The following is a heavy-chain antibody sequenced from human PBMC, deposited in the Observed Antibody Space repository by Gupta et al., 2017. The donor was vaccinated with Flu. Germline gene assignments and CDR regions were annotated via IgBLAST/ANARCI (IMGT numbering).Heavy chain of an antibody. Sequence: QVQLVQSGAEVKKPGSAVKASCKASGGTFSSYAIRWVRQAPGQGLEWRGGLIPIFGTANYAQKFQGRVTITADESTSTAYMELGRLRSEDTAVYYCARGRSGYSLDYWGQGTLVTVSS. CDR3: ARGRSGYSLDY. D-gene: IGHD3-3*01. V-gene: IGHV1-69*01. J-gene: IGHJ4*02. CDR2: LIPIFGTA. CDR1: GGTFSSYA.